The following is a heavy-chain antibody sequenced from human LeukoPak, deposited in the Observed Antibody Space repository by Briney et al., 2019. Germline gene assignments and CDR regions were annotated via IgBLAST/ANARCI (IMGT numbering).Heavy chain of an antibody. Sequence: PSGTLSLTCAVSGGSISSSNWWSWVRQPPGKGLEWIGEIYHSGSTNYNPSLKSRVTISVDKSKNQFSLKLSSVTAADTAVYYCARGVPNYPYCSSTSCYRNYFYYYGMDVWGQGTTVTVSS. CDR2: IYHSGST. D-gene: IGHD2-2*01. J-gene: IGHJ6*02. V-gene: IGHV4-4*02. CDR1: GGSISSSNW. CDR3: ARGVPNYPYCSSTSCYRNYFYYYGMDV.